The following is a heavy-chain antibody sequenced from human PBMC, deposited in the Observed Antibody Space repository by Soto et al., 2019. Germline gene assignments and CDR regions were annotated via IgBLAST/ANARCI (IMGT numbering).Heavy chain of an antibody. Sequence: SETLSLTCAVSSGSISSGGYSWSWIRQPPGKGLEWIGYIYHSGSTYYNPSLKSRVTISVDRSKNQFSLKLSSVTAADTAVYYCARETTVTTRGGYYFDYWGQGTLVTVSS. D-gene: IGHD4-17*01. CDR3: ARETTVTTRGGYYFDY. V-gene: IGHV4-30-2*01. CDR2: IYHSGST. CDR1: SGSISSGGYS. J-gene: IGHJ4*02.